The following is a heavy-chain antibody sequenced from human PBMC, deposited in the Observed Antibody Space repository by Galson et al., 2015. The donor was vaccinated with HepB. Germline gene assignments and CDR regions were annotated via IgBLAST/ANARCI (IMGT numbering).Heavy chain of an antibody. CDR3: ARPLHSSGWYGIDY. D-gene: IGHD6-19*01. CDR2: IKHDGGKT. V-gene: IGHV3-7*01. Sequence: SVRLSCAASGFTFSSYWMNWVRQAPGQGLEWVGNIKHDGGKTYYVHSVKGRVTITRDTAKNSLYMQMSSLRAEDTAVYYCARPLHSSGWYGIDYWGQGTLVTVSS. J-gene: IGHJ4*02. CDR1: GFTFSSYW.